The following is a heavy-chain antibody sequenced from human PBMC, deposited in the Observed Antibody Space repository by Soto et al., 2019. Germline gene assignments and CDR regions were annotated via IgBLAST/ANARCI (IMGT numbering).Heavy chain of an antibody. V-gene: IGHV1-2*02. CDR2: INPNSGGT. Sequence: GASVKVSCKASGYTFTGYYMHWVRQAPGQGLEWMGWINPNSGGTNYAQKFQGRVTVTRDTSISTAYMELSRLRSDDTAVYYCARDMPAYDHYGMDVWGQGTTVTVSS. D-gene: IGHD3-3*01. CDR1: GYTFTGYY. J-gene: IGHJ6*02. CDR3: ARDMPAYDHYGMDV.